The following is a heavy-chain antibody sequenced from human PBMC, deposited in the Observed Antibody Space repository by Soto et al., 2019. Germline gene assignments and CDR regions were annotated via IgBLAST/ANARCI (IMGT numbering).Heavy chain of an antibody. CDR3: AKSVYNWNDGFFDY. V-gene: IGHV3-30*18. CDR1: GFTFSSYG. Sequence: PGGSLRLSCAASGFTFSSYGMHWVRQAPGKGLEWVAVISYDGNNKDYADSVKGRFTISRDNSKNTLYLQMNSLRAEDTAVYYCAKSVYNWNDGFFDYWGQGT. D-gene: IGHD1-1*01. CDR2: ISYDGNNK. J-gene: IGHJ4*02.